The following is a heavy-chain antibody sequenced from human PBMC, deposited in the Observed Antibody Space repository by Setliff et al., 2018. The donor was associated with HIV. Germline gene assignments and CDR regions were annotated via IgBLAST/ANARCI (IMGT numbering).Heavy chain of an antibody. Sequence: SETLSLTCTVSGGSIDSGNYDWNWVRQPGGKGLEWIGRIYARGSTKYSPTFESRVTMSLDTSKNQFSLNLRSVTAADPALYYCVRSGCNGNICYDSRGWLDSWGQGTLVTVSS. D-gene: IGHD5-12*01. CDR3: VRSGCNGNICYDSRGWLDS. V-gene: IGHV4-61*02. J-gene: IGHJ5*01. CDR2: IYARGST. CDR1: GGSIDSGNYD.